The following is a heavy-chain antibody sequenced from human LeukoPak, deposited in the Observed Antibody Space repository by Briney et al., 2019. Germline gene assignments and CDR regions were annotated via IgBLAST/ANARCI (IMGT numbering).Heavy chain of an antibody. J-gene: IGHJ6*02. CDR2: ISGDGGST. Sequence: PGGSLRLSCAASGFTFDDYAMHWVRQAPGKGLEWVSLISGDGGSTYYADSVKGRFTISRDNSKNSLYLQMNSLRTEDTALYYCAKDMVPGKFPYYYYYYGMYVWGQGTTVTVSS. V-gene: IGHV3-43*02. D-gene: IGHD3-10*01. CDR3: AKDMVPGKFPYYYYYYGMYV. CDR1: GFTFDDYA.